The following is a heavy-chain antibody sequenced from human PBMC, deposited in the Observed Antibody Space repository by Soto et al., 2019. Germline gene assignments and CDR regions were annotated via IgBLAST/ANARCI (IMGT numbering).Heavy chain of an antibody. CDR2: ISAYNVNT. D-gene: IGHD3-3*01. Sequence: QVQLVQSGAEVKKPGASVKVSSKASGYTFTSYGISWVRQAPGQGLEGMGWISAYNVNTNYAQKLQGRVTMTTDTSTSTAYLERRSLRSDDTAVYYCARDRVIFGVALSNFDYWGQGTLVTVSS. CDR3: ARDRVIFGVALSNFDY. J-gene: IGHJ4*02. CDR1: GYTFTSYG. V-gene: IGHV1-18*01.